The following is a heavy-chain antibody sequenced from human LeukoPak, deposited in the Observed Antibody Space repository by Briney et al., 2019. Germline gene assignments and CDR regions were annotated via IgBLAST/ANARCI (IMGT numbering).Heavy chain of an antibody. J-gene: IGHJ4*02. D-gene: IGHD2-2*01. CDR2: MYHTGST. CDR1: GDSISSDNW. CDR3: ARHEVIPTASFDY. Sequence: SGTLSLTCAVSGDSISSDNWWSWVRQPPGMGLEWVGEMYHTGSTNYNPSLKSRVTISVDTSKSQFSLKLNSVTAADTTVYYCARHEVIPTASFDYWGQGTLVTVSS. V-gene: IGHV4-4*02.